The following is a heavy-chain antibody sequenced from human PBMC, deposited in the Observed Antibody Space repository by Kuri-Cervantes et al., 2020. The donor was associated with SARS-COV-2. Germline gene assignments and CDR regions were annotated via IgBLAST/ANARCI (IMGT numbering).Heavy chain of an antibody. CDR2: IYYSGST. CDR3: ARDRAPVGY. J-gene: IGHJ4*02. V-gene: IGHV4-59*01. CDR1: GGSISSYY. Sequence: SETLSLTCTASGGSISSYYWSWIRQPPGKGLEWIGYIYYSGSTNYNPSLKSRVTISVDTSKNQFSLKLSSVTAADTAVYYCARDRAPVGYWGQGTLVTVSS.